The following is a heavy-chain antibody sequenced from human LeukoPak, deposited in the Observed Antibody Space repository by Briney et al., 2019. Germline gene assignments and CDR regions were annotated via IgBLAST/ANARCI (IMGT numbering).Heavy chain of an antibody. CDR3: ASATVTGGYFDY. V-gene: IGHV4-59*08. CDR1: GGSISSYY. CDR2: IYYSGST. J-gene: IGHJ4*02. D-gene: IGHD4-17*01. Sequence: SETLSLTCSVSGGSISSYYWGWLRQPPGKGLECIGYIYYSGSTNYNPSLKSRVTISVDTSKNQFSLKLSSVTAADTAVYYCASATVTGGYFDYWGQGTLVTVSS.